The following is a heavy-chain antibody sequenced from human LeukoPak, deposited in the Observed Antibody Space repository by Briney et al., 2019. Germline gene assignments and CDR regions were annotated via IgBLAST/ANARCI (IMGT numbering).Heavy chain of an antibody. CDR1: GFTFSSYA. D-gene: IGHD2-2*01. CDR2: ISGSGGST. J-gene: IGHJ3*02. Sequence: GGSLRLSCAASGFTFSSYAMSWVRQAPGKGLEWVSAISGSGGSTYYADSVKGRFTISRDNSKNTLYLQMNSLRAEDTAVCYCAKESSERGYCSSTSCHRSAFDIWGQGTMVTVSS. V-gene: IGHV3-23*01. CDR3: AKESSERGYCSSTSCHRSAFDI.